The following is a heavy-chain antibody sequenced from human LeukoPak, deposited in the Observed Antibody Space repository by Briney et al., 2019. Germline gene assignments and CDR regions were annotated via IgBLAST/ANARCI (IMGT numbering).Heavy chain of an antibody. CDR2: IKQDGSEK. CDR1: GFTFSSYW. J-gene: IGHJ4*02. CDR3: ARGYDFWSGIWDY. V-gene: IGHV3-7*04. D-gene: IGHD3-3*01. Sequence: PGGSLRLSCAASGFTFSSYWMSWVRQAPGKGLEWVANIKQDGSEKYYVDSVKGRFTISRDNAKNSLYLQMNSLRAEDTAVCYSARGYDFWSGIWDYWGQGTLVTVSS.